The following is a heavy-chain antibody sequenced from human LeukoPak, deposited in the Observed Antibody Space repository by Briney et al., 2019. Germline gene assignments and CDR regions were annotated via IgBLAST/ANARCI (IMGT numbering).Heavy chain of an antibody. Sequence: PSETLSLTCAVYGGSFSGYYWSWIRQPPGKGLEWIGEINHSGSTNYNPSLKSRVTISVDTSKNQFSLKLSSVTAADTAVYYCARGGITMVRAGNWFDPWGQGTLVTVSS. CDR2: INHSGST. CDR3: ARGGITMVRAGNWFDP. D-gene: IGHD3-10*01. V-gene: IGHV4-34*01. CDR1: GGSFSGYY. J-gene: IGHJ5*02.